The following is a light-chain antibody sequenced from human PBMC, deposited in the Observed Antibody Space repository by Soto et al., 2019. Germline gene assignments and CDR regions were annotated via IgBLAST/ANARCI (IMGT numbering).Light chain of an antibody. Sequence: QSALTQPASVSGSPGQSITISCTGTSSDIGAYNYVSWYQQHPGKAPKLMIYEVTNRPSGVSNRFSGSKSGNTASLTISGLQAEDEADYYCISYTSSSTNYVFGTGTKVTVL. CDR3: ISYTSSSTNYV. CDR2: EVT. J-gene: IGLJ1*01. CDR1: SSDIGAYNY. V-gene: IGLV2-14*01.